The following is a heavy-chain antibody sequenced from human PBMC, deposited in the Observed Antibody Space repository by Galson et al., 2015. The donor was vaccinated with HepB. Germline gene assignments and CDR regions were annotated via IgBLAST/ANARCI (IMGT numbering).Heavy chain of an antibody. D-gene: IGHD3-10*01. CDR2: ITPIFDAT. CDR1: GGAFNMFA. CDR3: ARGRGTLVHGVIIALHQ. V-gene: IGHV1-69*06. J-gene: IGHJ4*02. Sequence: SVKVSCKASGGAFNMFAVSWVRQAPGQGLEWMGAITPIFDATYYAQNFQDRITITAEKSTSTAYMELSSLRSEDTAVYYCARGRGTLVHGVIIALHQWGQGTLVTVSS.